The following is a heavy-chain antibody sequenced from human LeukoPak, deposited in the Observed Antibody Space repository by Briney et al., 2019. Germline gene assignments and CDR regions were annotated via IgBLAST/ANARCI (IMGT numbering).Heavy chain of an antibody. CDR1: GGSISSYY. D-gene: IGHD6-13*01. CDR2: IYYSGST. CDR3: ASTIAAAGHDY. J-gene: IGHJ4*02. V-gene: IGHV4-59*01. Sequence: SETLSLTCTVSGGSISSYYWSWIRQPPGKGLEWIGYIYYSGSTNYNPSLKSRVTISVDTSKNQFSLKLSSVTAADTAVYYCASTIAAAGHDYWGQGTLVTVSS.